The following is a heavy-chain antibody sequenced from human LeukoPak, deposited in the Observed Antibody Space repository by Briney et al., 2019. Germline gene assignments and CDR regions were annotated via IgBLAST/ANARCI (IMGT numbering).Heavy chain of an antibody. V-gene: IGHV4-4*09. Sequence: SETLSLICTASGAPISRFYWTWVRQPPGKGLEWIGNIYNGVPTFFNPSLKSRVTLSVDTSKTQFSLQLASVTAADTAVYYCVQTTGWPGFDYWGQGILVTVSS. D-gene: IGHD6-19*01. CDR3: VQTTGWPGFDY. J-gene: IGHJ4*02. CDR2: IYNGVPT. CDR1: GAPISRFY.